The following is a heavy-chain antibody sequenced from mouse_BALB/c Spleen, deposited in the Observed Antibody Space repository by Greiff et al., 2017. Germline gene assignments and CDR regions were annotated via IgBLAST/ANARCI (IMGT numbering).Heavy chain of an antibody. V-gene: IGHV1-9*01. CDR2: ILPGSGST. J-gene: IGHJ3*01. CDR3: ARGYGSRGGFAY. Sequence: QVQLKESRAELMKPGASVKISCKATGYTFSSYWIEWVKQRPGHGLEWIGEILPGSGSTNYNEKFKGKATFTADTSSNTAYMQLSSLTSEDSAVYYCARGYGSRGGFAYWGQGTLVTVSA. CDR1: GYTFSSYW. D-gene: IGHD1-1*01.